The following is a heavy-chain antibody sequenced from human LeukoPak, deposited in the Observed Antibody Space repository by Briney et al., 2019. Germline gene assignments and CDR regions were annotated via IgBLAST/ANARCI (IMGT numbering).Heavy chain of an antibody. CDR1: GFPFRNYS. CDR3: AKWQASSWYRSGPLNWFDP. J-gene: IGHJ5*02. V-gene: IGHV3-48*01. Sequence: GGSLRLSCAASGFPFRNYSMNWVRQAPGKGLEWISYISSRSSTIFYADSVKGRFTISRDNSKNTLYLQMNSLRAEDTAVYYCAKWQASSWYRSGPLNWFDPWGQGTLVTVSS. CDR2: ISSRSSTI. D-gene: IGHD6-13*01.